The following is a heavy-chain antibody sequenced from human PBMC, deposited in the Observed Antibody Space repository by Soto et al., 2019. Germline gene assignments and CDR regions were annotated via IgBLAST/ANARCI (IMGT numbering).Heavy chain of an antibody. J-gene: IGHJ4*02. V-gene: IGHV1-18*01. CDR2: ISAYNGNT. D-gene: IGHD3-3*01. CDR3: ARDRNIAIFGVVMDFDY. CDR1: GYTFTSYG. Sequence: GASVKVSCKASGYTFTSYGISWVRQAPGQGLEWMGWISAYNGNTNYARKLQGRVTMTTDTSTSTAYMELRSLRSDDTAVYYCARDRNIAIFGVVMDFDYWGQGTLVTVSS.